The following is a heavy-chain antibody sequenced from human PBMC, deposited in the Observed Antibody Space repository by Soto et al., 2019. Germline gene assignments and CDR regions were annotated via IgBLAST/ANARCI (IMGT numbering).Heavy chain of an antibody. CDR2: IKSKTDGGTT. D-gene: IGHD2-2*01. J-gene: IGHJ4*02. V-gene: IGHV3-15*01. Sequence: VQLVESGGGLVKPGGSLRLSCAASGFTFSNAWMSWVRQAPGKGLEWVGRIKSKTDGGTTDYAAPVKGRFTISRDDSKNTLYLQMNSLKTEDTAVYYCTTDRYVVVPAASYDYWGQGTLVTVSS. CDR1: GFTFSNAW. CDR3: TTDRYVVVPAASYDY.